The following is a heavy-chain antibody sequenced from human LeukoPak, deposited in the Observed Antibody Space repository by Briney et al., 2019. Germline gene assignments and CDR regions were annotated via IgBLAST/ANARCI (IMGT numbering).Heavy chain of an antibody. CDR3: AGGYSYGSYYYYGMDV. Sequence: VASVKVSCKVSGYTLTELSMHWVRQAPGKGLEWMGGFDPEDGETIYAQKFQGRVTMTEDTSTDTAYMELRSLRSDDTAVYYCAGGYSYGSYYYYGMDVWGQGTTVTVSS. J-gene: IGHJ6*02. CDR2: FDPEDGET. V-gene: IGHV1-24*01. D-gene: IGHD5-18*01. CDR1: GYTLTELS.